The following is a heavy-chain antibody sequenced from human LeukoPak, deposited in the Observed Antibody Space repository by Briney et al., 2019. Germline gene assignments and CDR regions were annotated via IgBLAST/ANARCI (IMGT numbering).Heavy chain of an antibody. CDR2: ISAYNGNT. V-gene: IGHV1-18*04. J-gene: IGHJ6*03. CDR3: AIRRDGYNYGYYYYYMDV. Sequence: ASVKVSCKASGYTFTSYCMHWVRQAPGQGLEWMGWISAYNGNTNYAQKLQGRVTMTTDTSTGTAYMELRSLRSDDTAVYYCAIRRDGYNYGYYYYYMDVWGKGTTVTVSS. CDR1: GYTFTSYC. D-gene: IGHD5-24*01.